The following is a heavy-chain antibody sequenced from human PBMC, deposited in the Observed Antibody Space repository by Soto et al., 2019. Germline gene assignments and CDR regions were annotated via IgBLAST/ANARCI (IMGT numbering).Heavy chain of an antibody. V-gene: IGHV5-51*01. CDR2: IYPGDSDT. J-gene: IGHJ4*02. Sequence: PGASMKISCKASGYSFTSYWIGWGRQMPGKGLEWMGIIYPGDSDTIYSPSFQGQVTISADKSISTAYLQWNSLKASDTAMYYCARPPYRASYYYFDQSGQGTPVTVSS. CDR3: ARPPYRASYYYFDQ. D-gene: IGHD3-16*02. CDR1: GYSFTSYW.